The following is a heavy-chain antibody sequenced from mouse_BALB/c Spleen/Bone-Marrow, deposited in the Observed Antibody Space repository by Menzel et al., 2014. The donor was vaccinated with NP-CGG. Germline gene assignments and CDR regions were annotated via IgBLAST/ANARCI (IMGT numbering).Heavy chain of an antibody. CDR2: IEHSNSET. CDR1: GYTFTSYC. D-gene: IGHD1-3*01. J-gene: IGHJ3*01. Sequence: QVQLQQSGPELVRPGASVKMSCKASGYTFTSYCMHWVRQRPGQGLEWIGMIEHSNSETRLNQKFKDKGTFNVYKSSNTAYMQLSSLTSEDSAVYYCARSYTWFAYWGQGTLVAVSA. V-gene: IGHV1-52*01. CDR3: ARSYTWFAY.